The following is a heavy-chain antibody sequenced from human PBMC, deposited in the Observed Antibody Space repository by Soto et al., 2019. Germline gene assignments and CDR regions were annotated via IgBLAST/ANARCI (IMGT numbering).Heavy chain of an antibody. CDR1: GGSISSGGYY. CDR3: ARFIPGTGNDP. Sequence: SETLSLTCTVSGGSISSGGYYWSWIRQHPGKGLEWIGYIYYSGSTYYNPSLKSRVTISVDTSKNQFSLKLSSVTAADTAVYYCARFIPGTGNDPWGQGTLVTVSS. D-gene: IGHD1-20*01. J-gene: IGHJ5*02. V-gene: IGHV4-31*03. CDR2: IYYSGST.